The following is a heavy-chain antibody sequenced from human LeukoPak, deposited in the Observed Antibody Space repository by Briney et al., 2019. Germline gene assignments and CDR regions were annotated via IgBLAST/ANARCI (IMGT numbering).Heavy chain of an antibody. Sequence: GGSPRPSCAASGFTFSTYAMSWVRQAPGKGLEWVSGNSGGGGDTFYADSVKGRFTISRDNSKSTLFLQMNSLRAEDTAVYYCAADYSVTWTAFDFWGQGALVTVSS. CDR3: AADYSVTWTAFDF. J-gene: IGHJ4*02. CDR2: NSGGGGDT. D-gene: IGHD5/OR15-5a*01. V-gene: IGHV3-23*01. CDR1: GFTFSTYA.